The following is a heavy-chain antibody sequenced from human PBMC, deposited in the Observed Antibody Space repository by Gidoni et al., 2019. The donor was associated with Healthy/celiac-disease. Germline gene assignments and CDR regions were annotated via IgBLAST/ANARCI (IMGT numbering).Heavy chain of an antibody. J-gene: IGHJ4*02. CDR3: ARDRYYDSSGYPGGCDY. CDR2: IKQDGSEK. Sequence: EVQLVESGGGLVQPGGSLRLSCAASGFPFSSYWMSWVRQAQGKGLEWVANIKQDGSEKYYVVSVKGRFTISRDNAKNSLYLQMNSLRAEDTAVYYCARDRYYDSSGYPGGCDYWGQGTLVTVSS. D-gene: IGHD3-22*01. CDR1: GFPFSSYW. V-gene: IGHV3-7*01.